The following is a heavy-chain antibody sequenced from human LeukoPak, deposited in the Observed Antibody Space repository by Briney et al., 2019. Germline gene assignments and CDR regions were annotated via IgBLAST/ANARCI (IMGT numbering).Heavy chain of an antibody. V-gene: IGHV3-53*01. D-gene: IGHD1-1*01. CDR1: GFSVSSIY. CDR3: ARAPNWRFDH. J-gene: IGHJ4*02. Sequence: PGGSLRPSCAASGFSVSSIYKNWVRQAPGKGLEWVSVIYSDGTTYYADSVKGRFTISKDDSKNTLYLHMNSLRAEDTAVYYCARAPNWRFDHWGQGTLVTVSA. CDR2: IYSDGTT.